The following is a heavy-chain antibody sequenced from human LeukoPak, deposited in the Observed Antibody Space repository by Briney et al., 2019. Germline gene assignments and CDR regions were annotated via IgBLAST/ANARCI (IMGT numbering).Heavy chain of an antibody. V-gene: IGHV4-4*02. CDR1: GGSISSSNW. D-gene: IGHD6-19*01. Sequence: PSETLSLTCAVSGGSISSSNWWSWVRQPPGKGLEWIGEIYHSGSTNYNPSLKSRVTISVDKSKNQFSLKLSSVTAADTAVYYCARVSYSSGWYDDYFDYWGQGTLVTVSS. J-gene: IGHJ4*02. CDR2: IYHSGST. CDR3: ARVSYSSGWYDDYFDY.